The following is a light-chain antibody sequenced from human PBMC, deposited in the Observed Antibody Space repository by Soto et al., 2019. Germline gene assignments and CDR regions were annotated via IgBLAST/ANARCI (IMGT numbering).Light chain of an antibody. V-gene: IGLV2-8*01. J-gene: IGLJ1*01. CDR1: SSDVGGYNY. CDR3: SSYAGSNNRYV. CDR2: EVS. Sequence: QSALTQPPSASGSPGQSVTISCTGTSSDVGGYNYVSWYQQHPGKAPKLMIYEVSKRPSGAPDRFSGSKSGNTASLTVSGLQAEDEADYYCSSYAGSNNRYVFGTGTKLTVL.